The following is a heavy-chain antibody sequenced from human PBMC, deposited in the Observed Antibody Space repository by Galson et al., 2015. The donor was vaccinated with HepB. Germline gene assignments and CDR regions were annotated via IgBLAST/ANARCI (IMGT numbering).Heavy chain of an antibody. V-gene: IGHV3-48*02. CDR3: ARGVYDSSGYTNNFDY. D-gene: IGHD3-22*01. J-gene: IGHJ4*02. CDR1: GFTFSNYN. CDR2: ISSSSSTI. Sequence: SLRLSCAVSGFTFSNYNMNWVRQAPGKGLEWISYISSSSSTIYYADSVRGRFTISRDNAKNSLYLQMNSLRDEDTAVYYCARGVYDSSGYTNNFDYWGQGTLVTVSS.